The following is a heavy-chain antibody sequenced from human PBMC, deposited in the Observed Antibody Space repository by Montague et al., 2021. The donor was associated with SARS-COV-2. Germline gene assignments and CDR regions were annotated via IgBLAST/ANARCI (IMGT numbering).Heavy chain of an antibody. CDR1: GGFISSGNW. CDR2: IFHSGAA. V-gene: IGHV4/OR15-8*02. Sequence: SETLSLTCAVSGGFISSGNWWSCVRQPPGKGLEWIGEIFHSGAASYHPSLKSRLTISMDKSKNEFSLKLNSVTAADTAMYYCARDFVAAVPDRFDSWGQGALVTVSS. CDR3: ARDFVAAVPDRFDS. D-gene: IGHD6-13*01. J-gene: IGHJ4*02.